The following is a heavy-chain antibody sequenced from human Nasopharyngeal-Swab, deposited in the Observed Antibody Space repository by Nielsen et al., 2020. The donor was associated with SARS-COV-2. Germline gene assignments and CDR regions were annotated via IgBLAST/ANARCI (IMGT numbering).Heavy chain of an antibody. CDR2: LWSDDWTT. D-gene: IGHD4-23*01. CDR3: ARGRYGDKSDFDS. J-gene: IGHJ4*02. V-gene: IGHV3-33*08. CDR1: GFTFRNYA. Sequence: GESLKISCAASGFTFRNYAMHWVRQAPDKGLEWVAVLWSDDWTTYYADSVKGRFTISRDNSKNTLYLGMNSVTAEDTAMYYCARGRYGDKSDFDSWGQGTLVTVSS.